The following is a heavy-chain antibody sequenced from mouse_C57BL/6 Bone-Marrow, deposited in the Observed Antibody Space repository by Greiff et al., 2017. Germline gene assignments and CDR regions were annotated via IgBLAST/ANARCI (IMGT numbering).Heavy chain of an antibody. CDR1: GFTFTDYY. J-gene: IGHJ3*01. Sequence: VQLKESGPVLVKPGPSVKISCKASGFTFTDYYMHWVKQSHGKSLEWIGLVYPYNGGTSSNQKFKGKATLTVDTSSSTAYMELTSLTSEYSAVYYCAGVITTVVEGFAYWGQGTLVTVSA. CDR3: AGVITTVVEGFAY. D-gene: IGHD1-1*01. CDR2: VYPYNGGT. V-gene: IGHV1-36*01.